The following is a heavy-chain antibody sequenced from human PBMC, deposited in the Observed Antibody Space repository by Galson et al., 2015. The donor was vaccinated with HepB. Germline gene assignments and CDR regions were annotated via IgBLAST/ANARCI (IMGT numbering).Heavy chain of an antibody. J-gene: IGHJ6*02. D-gene: IGHD4-17*01. CDR1: GYTFSRYG. CDR2: ISTYNGEI. V-gene: IGHV1-18*04. Sequence: SVKVSCKASGYTFSRYGFSWVRQAPRLGLEWMGWISTYNGEIRYAQKFQGRITMTTDASTNTAYMELRTLRLDDTAVYFCARDRTVTTERDYYYYYPMDVWGQGTTVTVS. CDR3: ARDRTVTTERDYYYYYPMDV.